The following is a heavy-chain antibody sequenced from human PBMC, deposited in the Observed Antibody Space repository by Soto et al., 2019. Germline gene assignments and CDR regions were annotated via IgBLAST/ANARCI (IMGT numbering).Heavy chain of an antibody. V-gene: IGHV3-30*03. J-gene: IGHJ4*02. CDR1: GFTFRSYG. CDR3: SPGYYSSGWYFGY. CDR2: ISYDGNNK. D-gene: IGHD6-19*01. Sequence: GGSLRLSCVVSGFTFRSYGSHWVLQAPGKGLEWVTVISYDGNNKYYADSVKGRFTISRDNSKNTLYLQINSLRAEDTAVYYCSPGYYSSGWYFGYWGQGTLVTVSS.